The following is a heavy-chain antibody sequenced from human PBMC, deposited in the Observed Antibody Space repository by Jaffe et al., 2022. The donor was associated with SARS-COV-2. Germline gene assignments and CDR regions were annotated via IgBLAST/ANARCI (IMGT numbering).Heavy chain of an antibody. Sequence: QVQLVESGGGVVQPGRSLRLSCSTSGFIFSRYSMHWVRQAPGKGLEWVAVIRFDGSDHYYADSVKGRFTISRDNSKHILYVQMNRLRVEDTAVYYCAREGGIDAGAFDYWGQGMLVTVSS. CDR3: AREGGIDAGAFDY. CDR2: IRFDGSDH. D-gene: IGHD2-15*01. V-gene: IGHV3-33*01. J-gene: IGHJ4*02. CDR1: GFIFSRYS.